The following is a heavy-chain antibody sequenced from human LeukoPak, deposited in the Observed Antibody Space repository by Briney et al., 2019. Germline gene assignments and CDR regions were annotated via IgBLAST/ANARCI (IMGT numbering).Heavy chain of an antibody. CDR2: IYYSGST. Sequence: RPSETLSLTCTVSGGSISSSSYYWGWIRQPPGKGLEWIGSIYYSGSTYYNPSLKSRVTISVDMSKNQFSLKLSSVTAADTAVYYCARSWAPGYCSSTTCYNFDYWGQGTLVTVSS. V-gene: IGHV4-39*07. CDR1: GGSISSSSYY. CDR3: ARSWAPGYCSSTTCYNFDY. J-gene: IGHJ4*02. D-gene: IGHD2-2*02.